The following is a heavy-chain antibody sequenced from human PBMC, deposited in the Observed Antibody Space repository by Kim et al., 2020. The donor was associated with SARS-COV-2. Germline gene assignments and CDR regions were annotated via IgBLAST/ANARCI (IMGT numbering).Heavy chain of an antibody. V-gene: IGHV3-74*01. Sequence: DSGKGRFTISRDNAKNTVYLQMNSLRAEDTAVYYCARRQFTSGWYYFDYWGQGTLVTVSS. J-gene: IGHJ4*02. D-gene: IGHD6-19*01. CDR3: ARRQFTSGWYYFDY.